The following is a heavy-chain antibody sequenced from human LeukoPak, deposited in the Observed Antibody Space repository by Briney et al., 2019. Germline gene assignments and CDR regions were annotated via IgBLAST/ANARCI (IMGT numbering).Heavy chain of an antibody. CDR1: GGSISSGDYY. CDR3: ARSYYGSGSSFYAFDV. CDR2: IYYSGST. V-gene: IGHV4-30-4*01. J-gene: IGHJ3*01. Sequence: PSQTLSLTCTVSGGSISSGDYYWSWIRQPPGKGLGWIGYIYYSGSTYYNPSLKSRVTIAVDTSKNQFSLKLSSVTAADTAVYYCARSYYGSGSSFYAFDVWGQGTMVTVSS. D-gene: IGHD3-10*01.